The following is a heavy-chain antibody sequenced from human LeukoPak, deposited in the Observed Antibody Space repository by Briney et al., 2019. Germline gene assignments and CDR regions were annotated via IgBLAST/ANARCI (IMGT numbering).Heavy chain of an antibody. CDR2: IYYSGST. V-gene: IGHV4-59*01. D-gene: IGHD3-10*01. CDR1: GGSISSYY. J-gene: IGHJ3*02. Sequence: SETLSLTCTVSGGSISSYYWSWIRQPPGKGLEWIGYIYYSGSTNYNPSLKSRVTISVDTSKNQFSLKLSSVTAADTAVYYCARGRQTRGAFDIWGQGTMVTVSS. CDR3: ARGRQTRGAFDI.